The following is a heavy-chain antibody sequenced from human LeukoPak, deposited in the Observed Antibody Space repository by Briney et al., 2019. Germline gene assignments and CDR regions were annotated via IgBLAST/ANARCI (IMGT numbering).Heavy chain of an antibody. CDR2: IRSKANSYAT. CDR1: GFTFSGSA. J-gene: IGHJ6*02. CDR3: TSTGKLEIYYYYGMDV. D-gene: IGHD1-14*01. Sequence: GRSLRLSCAASGFTFSGSAMHWVRQASGKGLEWVGRIRSKANSYATAYAASVKGRFTISRDDSKNTAYLQMNSLKTEDTAVYYCTSTGKLEIYYYYGMDVWGQGTTVTVSS. V-gene: IGHV3-73*01.